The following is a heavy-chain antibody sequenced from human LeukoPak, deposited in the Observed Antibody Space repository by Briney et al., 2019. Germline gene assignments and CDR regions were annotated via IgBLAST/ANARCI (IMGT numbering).Heavy chain of an antibody. J-gene: IGHJ6*03. CDR3: ARAPITGYYYYYYMDV. CDR1: GFTFSAFG. V-gene: IGHV3-20*04. D-gene: IGHD1-20*01. Sequence: GSLRLSCAASGFTFSAFGMSWVRQVPGKGLEWVSGINWNGGSTGYADSVKGRFTISRDNAKNSLYLQMTSLRVEDTAFYYCARAPITGYYYYYYMDVWGKGTPVTVSS. CDR2: INWNGGST.